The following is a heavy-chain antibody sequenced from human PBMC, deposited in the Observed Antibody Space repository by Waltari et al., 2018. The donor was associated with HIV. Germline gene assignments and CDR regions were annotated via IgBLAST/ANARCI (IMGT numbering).Heavy chain of an antibody. J-gene: IGHJ5*02. CDR2: IKQDGSEK. D-gene: IGHD6-19*01. V-gene: IGHV3-7*01. CDR3: AGGTGWLVTS. Sequence: EVQLVESGGGLVQPGGSLRLSCAASGFTFSSYWMNWIRQAPGKGLEWVANIKQDGSEKLYVDSVKGRFTISRDNAQSSLYLQMNSRRAEDTAVYYCAGGTGWLVTSWGQGTLVTVSS. CDR1: GFTFSSYW.